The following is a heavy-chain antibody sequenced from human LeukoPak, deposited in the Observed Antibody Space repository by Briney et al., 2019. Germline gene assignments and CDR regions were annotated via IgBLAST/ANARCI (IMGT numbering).Heavy chain of an antibody. D-gene: IGHD5-18*01. CDR1: GYTFTGSY. J-gene: IGHJ4*02. V-gene: IGHV1-2*02. CDR2: INPNNGGT. CDR3: ARTHKGYSYGIDY. Sequence: ASVKVSCKASGYTFTGSYIHWVRQAPGQGLEWMGWINPNNGGTNCAQKFQGSITTTRDTSISTAYMELSRLKSDDTAVYYCARTHKGYSYGIDYWGQGTLVTVSS.